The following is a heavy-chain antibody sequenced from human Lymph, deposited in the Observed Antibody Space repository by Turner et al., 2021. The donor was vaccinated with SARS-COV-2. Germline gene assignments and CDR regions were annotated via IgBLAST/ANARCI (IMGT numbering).Heavy chain of an antibody. Sequence: QVQLVESGGGVVLPGRSLRLSCAASGFTFSRYAMHWVRQAPGKGLGWVAVISYDGSNKYYADSVKGRFTISRDNSKNTLYLQMNSLRAEDTAVYYCARSSIAARSWFDPWGQGTLVNVSS. D-gene: IGHD6-6*01. CDR1: GFTFSRYA. CDR3: ARSSIAARSWFDP. J-gene: IGHJ5*02. CDR2: ISYDGSNK. V-gene: IGHV3-30-3*01.